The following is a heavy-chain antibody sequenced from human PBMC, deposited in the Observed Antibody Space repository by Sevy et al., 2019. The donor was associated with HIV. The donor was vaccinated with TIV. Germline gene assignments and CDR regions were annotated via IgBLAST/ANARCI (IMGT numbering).Heavy chain of an antibody. J-gene: IGHJ6*02. D-gene: IGHD1-1*01. CDR1: GFTFSTYE. CDR2: ITGAGTTI. V-gene: IGHV3-48*03. CDR3: AGAGGATDQGMEV. Sequence: GGSLRLSCTASGFTFSTYEINWVRQAPGKGLEWVSYITGAGTTINYADSVKGRFIISRDNAKNSMWLQMNSLRVDDTGVYYCAGAGGATDQGMEVWGQGPTVTVSS.